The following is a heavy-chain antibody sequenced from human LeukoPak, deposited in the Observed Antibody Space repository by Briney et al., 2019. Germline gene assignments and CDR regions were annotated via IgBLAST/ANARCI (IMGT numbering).Heavy chain of an antibody. D-gene: IGHD3-22*01. CDR2: ISSSGSTI. J-gene: IGHJ4*02. Sequence: GGSLRLSCAASGFTFSSYEMNWVRQAPGKGLEWVSYISSSGSTIYYADSVKGRFTISRDNAKNSLYLQMNSLRAEDTAVYYCARGGYYYDSSGYYYWGYYFDYWGQGTLVTVSS. CDR1: GFTFSSYE. V-gene: IGHV3-48*03. CDR3: ARGGYYYDSSGYYYWGYYFDY.